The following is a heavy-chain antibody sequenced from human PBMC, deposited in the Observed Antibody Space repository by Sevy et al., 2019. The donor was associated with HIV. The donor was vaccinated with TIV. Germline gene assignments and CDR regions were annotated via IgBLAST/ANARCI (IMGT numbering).Heavy chain of an antibody. CDR3: ARGVRTYDAFDL. CDR2: ISGLSNYI. Sequence: GGSLRLSCAASGFTFSDYNMNWVRQAPGKGLEWVSYISGLSNYIYYADSVKGRFSISRDSAKNSLFLQMNSLRAEDTALYYCARGVRTYDAFDLWGQGTMVTVSS. CDR1: GFTFSDYN. V-gene: IGHV3-21*01. D-gene: IGHD6-6*01. J-gene: IGHJ3*01.